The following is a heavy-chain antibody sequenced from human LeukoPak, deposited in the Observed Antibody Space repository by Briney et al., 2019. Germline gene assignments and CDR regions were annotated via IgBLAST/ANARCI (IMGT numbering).Heavy chain of an antibody. V-gene: IGHV3-23*01. CDR1: GFTVSSNY. CDR2: ISGSGGST. CDR3: AKAYRRITIFGVVTSPYYFDY. J-gene: IGHJ4*02. Sequence: PGGSLGLSCAASGFTVSSNYVSWVRQAPGKGLEWVSAISGSGGSTYYADSVKGRFTISRDNSKNTLYLQMNSLRAEDTAVYYCAKAYRRITIFGVVTSPYYFDYWGQGTLVTVSS. D-gene: IGHD3-3*01.